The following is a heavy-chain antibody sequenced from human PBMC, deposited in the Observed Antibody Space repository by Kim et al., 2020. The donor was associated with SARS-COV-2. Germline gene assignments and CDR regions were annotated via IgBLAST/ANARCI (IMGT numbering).Heavy chain of an antibody. CDR1: GGSFSGYY. Sequence: SETLSLTCAVYGGSFSGYYWSWIRQPPGKGLEWIGEINHSGRTNYNPSLKSRVTILVDTSKNQFSLKLTSVTAADAAVYFCARRLSNTSGWGSHYCDLWGQGILVTVSS. D-gene: IGHD3-10*01. CDR2: INHSGRT. J-gene: IGHJ4*02. CDR3: ARRLSNTSGWGSHYCDL. V-gene: IGHV4-34*01.